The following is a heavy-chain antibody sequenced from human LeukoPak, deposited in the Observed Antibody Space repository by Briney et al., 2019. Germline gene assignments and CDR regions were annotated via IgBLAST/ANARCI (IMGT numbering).Heavy chain of an antibody. Sequence: GGSLRLSCAASGFTFSSYSINWVRQAPGKGLEWVSSISSSSSYIYYADSVKGRFTISRDNAKNSLYLQMNSLRAEDTAVYYCAGDLPLLHYGMDVWGQGTTVTVSS. J-gene: IGHJ6*02. D-gene: IGHD2-15*01. CDR2: ISSSSSYI. CDR1: GFTFSSYS. CDR3: AGDLPLLHYGMDV. V-gene: IGHV3-21*01.